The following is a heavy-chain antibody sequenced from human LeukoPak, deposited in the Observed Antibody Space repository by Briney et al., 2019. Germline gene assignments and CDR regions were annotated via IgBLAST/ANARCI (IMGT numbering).Heavy chain of an antibody. CDR2: INPNSGGT. D-gene: IGHD1-1*01. V-gene: IGHV1-2*02. CDR1: GYTFTGYY. Sequence: ASVTVSCTASGYTFTGYYMHWVRQAPGQGLEWMGWINPNSGGTNYAQKFQGRVTMTRDTSITTAYMELSSLRSDDTAVYYCASWDWNPNYYFDYWGQGTLVTVSS. CDR3: ASWDWNPNYYFDY. J-gene: IGHJ4*02.